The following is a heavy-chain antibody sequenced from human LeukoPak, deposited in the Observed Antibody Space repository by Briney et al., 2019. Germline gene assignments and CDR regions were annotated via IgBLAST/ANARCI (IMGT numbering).Heavy chain of an antibody. J-gene: IGHJ4*02. Sequence: GGSLRLSCAASGFIFSSYAMSWVRQAPGKGLEWVSYGGSGGSTYYADSVKGRFTVSRDNSKSTLYLQMNSLRAEDTAVYYCAKVTVGAFDYWGQGTLVTVSS. CDR3: AKVTVGAFDY. CDR2: GGSGGST. D-gene: IGHD3-10*01. V-gene: IGHV3-23*01. CDR1: GFIFSSYA.